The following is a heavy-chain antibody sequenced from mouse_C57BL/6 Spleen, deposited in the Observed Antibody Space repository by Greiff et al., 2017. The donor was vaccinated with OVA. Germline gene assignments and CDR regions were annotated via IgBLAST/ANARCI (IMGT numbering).Heavy chain of an antibody. D-gene: IGHD2-5*01. CDR3: ATPYYSNYEGFAY. CDR2: IYPGSGNT. J-gene: IGHJ3*01. V-gene: IGHV1-76*01. CDR1: GYTFTDYY. Sequence: QVQLQQSGAELVRPGASVKLSCKASGYTFTDYYINWVKQRPGQGLEWIARIYPGSGNTYYNEKFKGKATLTAEKSSSTAYMQLSSLTSEDSAVYFCATPYYSNYEGFAYWGQGTLVTVSA.